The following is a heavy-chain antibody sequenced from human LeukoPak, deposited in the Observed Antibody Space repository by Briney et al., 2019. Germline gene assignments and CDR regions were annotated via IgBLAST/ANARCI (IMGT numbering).Heavy chain of an antibody. CDR3: ARVGPWD. CDR2: INPNSGGT. D-gene: IGHD3-16*01. CDR1: GYTFTDYY. J-gene: IGHJ4*02. V-gene: IGHV1-2*06. Sequence: WASVKVSCKASGYTFTDYYIHWVRQAPGQGLEWMGRINPNSGGTNYAQKLQGRVTMTTDTSTSTAYMELRSLRSDDTAVYYCARVGPWDWGQGTLVTVSS.